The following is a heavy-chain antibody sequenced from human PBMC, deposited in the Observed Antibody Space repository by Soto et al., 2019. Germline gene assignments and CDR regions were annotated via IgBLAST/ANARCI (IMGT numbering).Heavy chain of an antibody. V-gene: IGHV4-59*01. J-gene: IGHJ4*02. CDR3: ARGSCSGASCYSGFDY. D-gene: IGHD2-15*01. CDR2: VSYSGST. Sequence: QVQLQESGPGLVKPSETLSLSCTVSGGSISPYYWSWIRQPPGKGLEWVGYVSYSGSTNYSPSLQSRVTTSVDTSKNQFSLRLSSVTAADTAVYYCARGSCSGASCYSGFDYWGQGTLVTVSS. CDR1: GGSISPYY.